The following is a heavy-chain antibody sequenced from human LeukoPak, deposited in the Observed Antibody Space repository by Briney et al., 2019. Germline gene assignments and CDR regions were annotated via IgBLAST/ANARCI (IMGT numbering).Heavy chain of an antibody. Sequence: PSQTLSLTCTVSGGSISSGGYSWSWIRQPPGKGLEWIGHTYESGNTYYNPSLKSRLTMFVDKSQSQFSLRLDSVTGADTAIYFCARDSAIVGAPFDYWGQGALVTVSS. CDR1: GGSISSGGYS. CDR2: TYESGNT. V-gene: IGHV4-30-4*01. D-gene: IGHD1-26*01. CDR3: ARDSAIVGAPFDY. J-gene: IGHJ4*02.